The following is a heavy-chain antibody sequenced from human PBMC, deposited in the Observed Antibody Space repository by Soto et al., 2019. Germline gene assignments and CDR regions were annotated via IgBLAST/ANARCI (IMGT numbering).Heavy chain of an antibody. Sequence: ASVKVSCKVSGYTLTELSMHWVRQAPGKGLEWMGGFDPEDGETIYAQKFQGRVTMTEDTSTDTAYMELSSLRSEDTAVYYCATSVYSYGPFDYWGQGTLLTVSS. CDR3: ATSVYSYGPFDY. D-gene: IGHD5-18*01. CDR1: GYTLTELS. J-gene: IGHJ4*02. CDR2: FDPEDGET. V-gene: IGHV1-24*01.